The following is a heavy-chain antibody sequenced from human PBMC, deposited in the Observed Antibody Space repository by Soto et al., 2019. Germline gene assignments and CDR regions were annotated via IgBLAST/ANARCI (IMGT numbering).Heavy chain of an antibody. J-gene: IGHJ4*02. CDR3: ARDLTGHSFGPFDS. V-gene: IGHV3-21*01. CDR2: ISSGDTYI. Sequence: EVQLVESGGGLVKPGGSLRLSCAGSGFTFSSYSMNWVRQAPGKGLEWVSSISSGDTYINYADSVKGRFTISRDNARKSLYLQMNSLSAEDTAVYSCARDLTGHSFGPFDSWGQGTLVTVSS. CDR1: GFTFSSYS. D-gene: IGHD5-18*01.